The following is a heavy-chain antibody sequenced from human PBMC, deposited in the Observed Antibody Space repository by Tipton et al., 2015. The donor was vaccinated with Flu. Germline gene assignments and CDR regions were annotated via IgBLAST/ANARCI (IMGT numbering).Heavy chain of an antibody. Sequence: LSLTCTVSGGSVRSGSYYWSWIRQPAGKGLEWIGRIYTTGSTNYNPSLKSRVTISSDTSKNQFSLRLHSVTAADTAVYYCARERPGEYNDSGYPDSWGQGGLVTVTS. CDR2: IYTTGST. V-gene: IGHV4-61*02. CDR1: GGSVRSGSYY. CDR3: ARERPGEYNDSGYPDS. J-gene: IGHJ4*02. D-gene: IGHD3-22*01.